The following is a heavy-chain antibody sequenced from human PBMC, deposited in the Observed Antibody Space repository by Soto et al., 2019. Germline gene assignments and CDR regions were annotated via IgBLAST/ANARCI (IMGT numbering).Heavy chain of an antibody. J-gene: IGHJ4*02. Sequence: GSLRLSCAASGFTFSSYWMHWVRQAPGKGLVWVSRINRDGSSANYADSVKSRFTISRDNAKNTLYLQMNSLRAEDAAVYYCARETYRTFYFDNWGQGALVTVSS. CDR1: GFTFSSYW. V-gene: IGHV3-74*01. CDR3: ARETYRTFYFDN. CDR2: INRDGSSA. D-gene: IGHD1-1*01.